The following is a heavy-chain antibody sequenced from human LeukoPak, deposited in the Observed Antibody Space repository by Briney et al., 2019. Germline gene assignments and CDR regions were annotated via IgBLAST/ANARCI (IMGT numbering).Heavy chain of an antibody. Sequence: ASVKVSCKASGYTFTSYDINWVRQATGQGLEWMGWMNPNSGNTGYAQKFQGRVTMTRNTSISTAYMELSSLRSEDTAVYYCARVPPYYYDSSGRRSYFDYWGQGTLVTVSS. V-gene: IGHV1-8*01. CDR2: MNPNSGNT. CDR3: ARVPPYYYDSSGRRSYFDY. J-gene: IGHJ4*02. CDR1: GYTFTSYD. D-gene: IGHD3-22*01.